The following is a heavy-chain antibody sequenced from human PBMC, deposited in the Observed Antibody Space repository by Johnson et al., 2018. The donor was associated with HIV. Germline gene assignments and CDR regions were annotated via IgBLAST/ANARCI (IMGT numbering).Heavy chain of an antibody. CDR2: ISSSGSTI. CDR1: GVIFSDYY. V-gene: IGHV3-11*01. Sequence: QVLLVESGGGLVKPGGSLRLSCVASGVIFSDYYMSWIRQAPGKGLEWVSYISSSGSTIYYADSVKGRFTISRDNAKNSLYLQMNSLRAEDTAVYYCARSYPGSASVYRDAFDIWGQGTMVTVSS. J-gene: IGHJ3*02. D-gene: IGHD4-11*01. CDR3: ARSYPGSASVYRDAFDI.